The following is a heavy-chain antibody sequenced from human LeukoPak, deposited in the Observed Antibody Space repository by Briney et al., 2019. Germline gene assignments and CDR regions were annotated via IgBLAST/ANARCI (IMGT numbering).Heavy chain of an antibody. J-gene: IGHJ4*02. CDR3: ARQGFKEVAAPFDY. V-gene: IGHV4-59*08. D-gene: IGHD6-19*01. CDR1: GGSISSYY. Sequence: SETLSLTCTVSGGSISSYYWSWIRQPPGKGLEWIGYIYYSGSTNYSPSLKSRVTISVDTSKNQFSLQRTSVTAADTAVYYCARQGFKEVAAPFDYWGQGTLVTVSS. CDR2: IYYSGST.